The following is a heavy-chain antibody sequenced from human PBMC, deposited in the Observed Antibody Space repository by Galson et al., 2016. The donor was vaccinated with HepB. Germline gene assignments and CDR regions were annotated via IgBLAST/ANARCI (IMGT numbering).Heavy chain of an antibody. CDR2: IYGGGDT. J-gene: IGHJ4*02. V-gene: IGHV3-53*01. D-gene: IGHD1-1*01. Sequence: SLRLSCAASGFSVSNNYMSWVRQAPGKGLEWVSVIYGGGDTFYSDSVKGRFTLSRDKSKNPVFLQMNSLRAEDTAVYYCARTTLDYLDHWGQGALVSVSS. CDR1: GFSVSNNY. CDR3: ARTTLDYLDH.